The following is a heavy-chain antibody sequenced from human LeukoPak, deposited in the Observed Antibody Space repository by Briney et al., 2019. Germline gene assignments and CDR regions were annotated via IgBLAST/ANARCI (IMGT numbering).Heavy chain of an antibody. CDR3: VRFAGGVPQYFDY. J-gene: IGHJ4*02. CDR2: INHSGST. V-gene: IGHV4-34*01. CDR1: GGSFSGYY. Sequence: PSETLSLTCAVYGGSFSGYYWSWIRQPPGKGLEWIGEINHSGSTNYNPSLKSRVTISVDTSKNQFSLKLSSVTAADTAVYYCVRFAGGVPQYFDYWGQGTLVTVSS. D-gene: IGHD3-3*01.